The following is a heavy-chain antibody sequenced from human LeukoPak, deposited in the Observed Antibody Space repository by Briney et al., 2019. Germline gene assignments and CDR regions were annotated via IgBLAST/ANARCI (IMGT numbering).Heavy chain of an antibody. CDR3: ARATGSYYSLGY. CDR1: GFTFSSYW. Sequence: PGGSLRLSCAASGFTFSSYWMHWVRQAPGKGLVWVSRINSDGSSTSYADSVEGRFTVSRDNAKNTLYLQMNSLRAEDTAVYYCARATGSYYSLGYWGQGTLVTVSS. J-gene: IGHJ4*02. D-gene: IGHD1-26*01. CDR2: INSDGSST. V-gene: IGHV3-74*01.